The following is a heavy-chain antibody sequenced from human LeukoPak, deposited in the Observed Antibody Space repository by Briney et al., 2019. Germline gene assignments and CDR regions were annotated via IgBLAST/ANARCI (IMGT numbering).Heavy chain of an antibody. Sequence: SQTLSLTCAISGDSVSSKSVAWNWIRQSPSRGLEWLGRTYYRSKWYNEYAVPVKSRITINPDTSKNQFSLQLNSVTPEDTAVYYCARASGYFDYWGQGTLVTVSP. CDR1: GDSVSSKSVA. V-gene: IGHV6-1*01. CDR3: ARASGYFDY. CDR2: TYYRSKWYN. D-gene: IGHD2-15*01. J-gene: IGHJ4*02.